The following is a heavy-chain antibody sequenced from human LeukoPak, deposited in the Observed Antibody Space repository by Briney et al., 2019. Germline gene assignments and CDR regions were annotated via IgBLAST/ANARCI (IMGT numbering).Heavy chain of an antibody. CDR2: INHSGST. CDR1: GGSLSGYY. J-gene: IGHJ4*02. Sequence: SETLSLTCAVYGGSLSGYYWSWIRQPPGKGLEWIGEINHSGSTNYNPSLKSRVTISVDTSKIQFSLKLSSVTAADTAVYYCARGRGSGGEVVYYFRPSGQKFANWGQGTPVTVTS. D-gene: IGHD3-22*01. CDR3: ARGRGSGGEVVYYFRPSGQKFAN. V-gene: IGHV4-34*01.